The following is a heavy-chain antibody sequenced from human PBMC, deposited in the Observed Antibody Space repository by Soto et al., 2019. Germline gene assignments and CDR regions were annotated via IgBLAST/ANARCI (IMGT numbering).Heavy chain of an antibody. CDR2: ISGSGSST. Sequence: GGSLRLSCAASGFTFNSYAMSWVRQAPGKGLEWVSAISGSGSSTYYADSVKGRFTVSWDNSRNTLYLQMHSLRAKDTALYYCAKHPRDIVVVPAAMYYWGQGTQVTVSS. CDR3: AKHPRDIVVVPAAMYY. V-gene: IGHV3-23*01. D-gene: IGHD2-2*01. CDR1: GFTFNSYA. J-gene: IGHJ4*02.